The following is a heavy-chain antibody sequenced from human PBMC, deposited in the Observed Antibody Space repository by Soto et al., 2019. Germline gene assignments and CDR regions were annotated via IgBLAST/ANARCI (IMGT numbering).Heavy chain of an antibody. CDR2: IYYSGST. V-gene: IGHV4-59*01. CDR3: AREGYCSSTSCYFQPSHYYYYMDV. D-gene: IGHD2-2*01. J-gene: IGHJ6*03. CDR1: GGSISSYY. Sequence: SETLSLTCTVSGGSISSYYWSWIRQPPGKGLEWIGYIYYSGSTNYNPSLKSRVTISVDTSKNQFSLKLSSVTAADTAVYYCAREGYCSSTSCYFQPSHYYYYMDVWGKGTTVTVSS.